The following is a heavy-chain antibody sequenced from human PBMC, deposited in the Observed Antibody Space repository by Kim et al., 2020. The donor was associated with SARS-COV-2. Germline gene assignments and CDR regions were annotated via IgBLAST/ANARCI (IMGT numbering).Heavy chain of an antibody. J-gene: IGHJ1*01. Sequence: KLQGRVTMTRDTSTSTVYMELSSLRSEDTAVYYCARPGRVVTASSEYFQHWGQGTLVTVSS. V-gene: IGHV1-46*01. CDR3: ARPGRVVTASSEYFQH. D-gene: IGHD2-21*02.